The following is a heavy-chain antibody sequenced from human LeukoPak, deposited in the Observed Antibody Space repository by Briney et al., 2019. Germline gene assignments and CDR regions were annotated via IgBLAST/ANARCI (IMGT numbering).Heavy chain of an antibody. V-gene: IGHV4-4*07. J-gene: IGHJ6*03. CDR3: ARQNYDSSTYSLPDYYLDV. D-gene: IGHD3-22*01. CDR2: IYTSGSP. CDR1: GGSISNYY. Sequence: SETLSLTCTVSGGSISNYYWSWIRQPAGKGLEWIGHIYTSGSPNYNPSLKSRATMSVDTSKNQFSLKLSSVTAADTAVYYCARQNYDSSTYSLPDYYLDVWGKGTTVTISS.